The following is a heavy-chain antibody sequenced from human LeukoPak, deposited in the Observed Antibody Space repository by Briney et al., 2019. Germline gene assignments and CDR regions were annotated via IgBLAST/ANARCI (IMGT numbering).Heavy chain of an antibody. CDR1: GDSVSSNSAA. CDR2: TYYRSKWYN. D-gene: IGHD6-13*01. Sequence: SQTLSLTCAISGDSVSSNSAAWNWIRQSPSRGLEWLGRTYYRSKWYNDYAVSVKSRITINPDTSKNQFSVQLNSVTPEDTAVYYCAREARITGIAAAGTGFDPWGQGTLVTVSS. CDR3: AREARITGIAAAGTGFDP. V-gene: IGHV6-1*01. J-gene: IGHJ5*02.